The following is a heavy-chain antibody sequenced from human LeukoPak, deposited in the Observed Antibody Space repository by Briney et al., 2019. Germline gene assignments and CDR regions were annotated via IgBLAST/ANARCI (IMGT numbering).Heavy chain of an antibody. CDR3: ARDRITMVRGVNPPDYYYYGMDV. D-gene: IGHD3-10*01. CDR1: GFTFSSYW. V-gene: IGHV3-7*01. CDR2: IKQDGSEK. Sequence: GGSLRLSCAASGFTFSSYWMSWVRQAPGKGLEWVANIKQDGSEKYYVDSVKGRFTISRDNAKNSLYLQMNSLRAEDTAEYYCARDRITMVRGVNPPDYYYYGMDVWGQGTTVTVSS. J-gene: IGHJ6*02.